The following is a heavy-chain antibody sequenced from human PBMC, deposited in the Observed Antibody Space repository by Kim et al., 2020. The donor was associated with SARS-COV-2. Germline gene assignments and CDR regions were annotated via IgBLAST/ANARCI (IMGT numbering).Heavy chain of an antibody. CDR1: GFTFSDAW. CDR3: TAAYCGGGSCYSN. J-gene: IGHJ4*02. Sequence: GGSLRLSCAASGFTFSDAWMSWVRQAPGKGLEWLGRIKTKTDGGTTDYAAPVKGRFIISRDDPNDTLYLQMNSLETEDTAVYYCTAAYCGGGSCYSNWGQGTLVTVSS. D-gene: IGHD2-15*01. V-gene: IGHV3-15*01. CDR2: IKTKTDGGTT.